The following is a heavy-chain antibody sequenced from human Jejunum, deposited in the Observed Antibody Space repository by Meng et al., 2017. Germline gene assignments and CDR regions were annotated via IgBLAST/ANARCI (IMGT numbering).Heavy chain of an antibody. V-gene: IGHV3-23*01. CDR2: ISDSGVST. CDR3: AKTYSDKSYFDY. CDR1: GFTFSSYA. J-gene: IGHJ4*02. D-gene: IGHD5-12*01. Sequence: GGSLRLSCAASGFTFSSYAMSWVRQAPGKGLEWVSTISDSGVSTYYADSVKGRFTISRDNSKNTLSLQLSSLRAEDTAIYYCAKTYSDKSYFDYWGQGTLVTVSS.